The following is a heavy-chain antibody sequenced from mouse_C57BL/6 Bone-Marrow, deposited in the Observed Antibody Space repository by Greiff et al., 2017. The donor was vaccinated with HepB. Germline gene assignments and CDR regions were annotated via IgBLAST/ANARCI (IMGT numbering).Heavy chain of an antibody. CDR3: ARSYGSSYGYFDY. V-gene: IGHV3-6*01. Sequence: EVKLVESGPGLVKPSQSLSLTCSVTGYSITSGYYWNWIRQFPGNKLEWMGYISYDGSNNYNPSLKNRISITRDTSKNQFFLKLNSVTTEDTATYYCARSYGSSYGYFDYWGQGATLTVSS. D-gene: IGHD1-1*01. J-gene: IGHJ2*01. CDR2: ISYDGSN. CDR1: GYSITSGYY.